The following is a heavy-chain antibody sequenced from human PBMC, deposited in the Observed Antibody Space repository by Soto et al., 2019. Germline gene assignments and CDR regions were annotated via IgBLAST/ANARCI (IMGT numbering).Heavy chain of an antibody. CDR3: ARQARWYSSGWYGGVRYYGMDV. CDR1: GYSFTSYW. J-gene: IGHJ6*02. Sequence: LGESLKISCKGSGYSFTSYWISWVRQMPGKGLEWVGRFDPSDSYTNYSPSFQGHVTISADKSISTAYLQWSSLKASDTAMYYCARQARWYSSGWYGGVRYYGMDVWGQGTTVTVSS. CDR2: FDPSDSYT. D-gene: IGHD6-19*01. V-gene: IGHV5-10-1*01.